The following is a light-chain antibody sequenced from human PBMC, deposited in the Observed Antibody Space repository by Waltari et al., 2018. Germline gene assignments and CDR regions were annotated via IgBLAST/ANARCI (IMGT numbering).Light chain of an antibody. V-gene: IGLV4-69*01. CDR1: SRHSSNI. CDR2: VNSDGSP. Sequence: QLVVTQSPSASASLGASVKLTCTLSSRHSSNIIAWLQQQPEKGPRYLMKVNSDGSPRRGDEIPDRFSGSSSGAERHLTISSLQAEDEADYYCQTGGHGTWVFGGGTKLTVL. CDR3: QTGGHGTWV. J-gene: IGLJ3*02.